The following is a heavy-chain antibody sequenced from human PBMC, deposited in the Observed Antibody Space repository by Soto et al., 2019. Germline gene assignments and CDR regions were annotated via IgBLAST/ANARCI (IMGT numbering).Heavy chain of an antibody. D-gene: IGHD2-8*01. CDR1: GFTFSSYS. J-gene: IGHJ4*02. CDR3: AKDRGYCTNGVCYTASFDY. CDR2: ISYDGSNK. V-gene: IGHV3-30*18. Sequence: PGGSLRLSCAASGFTFSSYSMNWVRQAPGKGLEWVAVISYDGSNKYYADSVKGRFTISRDNSKNTLYLQMNSLRAEDTAVYYCAKDRGYCTNGVCYTASFDYWGQGTLVTVSS.